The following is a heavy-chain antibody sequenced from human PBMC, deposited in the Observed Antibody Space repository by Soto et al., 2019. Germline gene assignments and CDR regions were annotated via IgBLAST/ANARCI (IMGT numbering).Heavy chain of an antibody. Sequence: GGSLRLSCAASGFTFSTYAMHWVRQAPGKGLEWMAMISDDGGKKHYAESVKGRWTVSRENPRDTLFLQMDSLRGDDTAVYYCARGSYRSGWFTPFDYWGLGAQVTVSS. CDR2: ISDDGGKK. D-gene: IGHD6-19*01. V-gene: IGHV3-30*04. J-gene: IGHJ4*02. CDR1: GFTFSTYA. CDR3: ARGSYRSGWFTPFDY.